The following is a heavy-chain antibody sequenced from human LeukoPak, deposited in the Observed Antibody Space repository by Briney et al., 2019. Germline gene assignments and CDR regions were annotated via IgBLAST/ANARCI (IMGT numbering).Heavy chain of an antibody. D-gene: IGHD3-22*01. CDR1: GGSISSGGYS. V-gene: IGHV4-30-2*01. CDR3: ARGRSVANYYDSSGYYYVSAFDI. J-gene: IGHJ3*02. Sequence: KPSQTLSLTCAVSGGSISSGGYSWSWIRQPPGKGLEWIGYIYHSGSTYYNPSLKSRVTISVDRSKNQFSLKLSSVTAADTAVYYCARGRSVANYYDSSGYYYVSAFDIWGQGTMVTVSS. CDR2: IYHSGST.